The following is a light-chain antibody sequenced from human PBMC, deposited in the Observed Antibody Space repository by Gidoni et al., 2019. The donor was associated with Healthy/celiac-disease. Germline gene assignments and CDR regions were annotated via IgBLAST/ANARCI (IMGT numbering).Light chain of an antibody. J-gene: IGLJ1*01. CDR3: QVWDSSSDHRYV. CDR2: YDS. Sequence: SSVLPPPPSVSVAPGKTARITCGGNNIGSKSVHWYQQKPGQAPVLVIYYDSDRPSGIPERFSGSNSGNTATLTISRVEAGDEADYYCQVWDSSSDHRYVFGTGTKVTVL. V-gene: IGLV3-21*04. CDR1: NIGSKS.